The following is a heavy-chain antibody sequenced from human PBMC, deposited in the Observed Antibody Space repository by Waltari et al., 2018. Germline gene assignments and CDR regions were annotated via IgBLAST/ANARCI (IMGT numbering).Heavy chain of an antibody. J-gene: IGHJ4*02. V-gene: IGHV3-21*01. Sequence: EVQLVESGGGLVKPGGSLRLSCAASGFTFSSYSVNWVRQAPGKGLEWVSSISSSSSYIYYADSVKGRFTISRDNAKNSLYLQMNSLRAEDTAVYYCASNVEWPIDALFDYWGQGTLVTVSS. D-gene: IGHD3-3*01. CDR2: ISSSSSYI. CDR3: ASNVEWPIDALFDY. CDR1: GFTFSSYS.